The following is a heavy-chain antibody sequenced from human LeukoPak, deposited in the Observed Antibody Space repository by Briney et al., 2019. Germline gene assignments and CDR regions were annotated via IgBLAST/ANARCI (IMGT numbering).Heavy chain of an antibody. D-gene: IGHD6-13*01. CDR3: ARGLGYSSSWYSSDYYYYYMDV. V-gene: IGHV4-4*07. J-gene: IGHJ6*03. CDR1: GGSISSYY. Sequence: SETLSLTCTVSGGSISSYYWSWIRQPAGKGLEWIGRIYTSGSTNYNPSLKSRVTMSVDTSKNQFSLKLSSVTAADTAVYYCARGLGYSSSWYSSDYYYYYMDVWGKGTTVTVSS. CDR2: IYTSGST.